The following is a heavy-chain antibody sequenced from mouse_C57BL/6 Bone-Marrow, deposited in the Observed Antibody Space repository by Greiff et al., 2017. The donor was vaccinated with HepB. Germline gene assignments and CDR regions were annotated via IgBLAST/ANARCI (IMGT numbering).Heavy chain of an antibody. CDR3: ARVDGYYVVY. J-gene: IGHJ2*01. V-gene: IGHV1-69*01. CDR2: IDPSDSDT. D-gene: IGHD2-3*01. CDR1: GYTFTSYW. Sequence: QVQLKESGAELVMPGASVKLSCKASGYTFTSYWMHWVKQRPGQGLEWIGEIDPSDSDTNYNQKFKGKSTLTADKSASTAYMQLSSLTSEDSAVYYCARVDGYYVVYGGQGTALTVSS.